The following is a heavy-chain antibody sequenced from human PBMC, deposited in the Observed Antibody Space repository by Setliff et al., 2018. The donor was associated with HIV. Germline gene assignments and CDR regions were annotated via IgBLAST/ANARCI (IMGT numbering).Heavy chain of an antibody. V-gene: IGHV3-66*03. J-gene: IGHJ4*02. Sequence: GGSLRLSCAASGFTVTNHYMSWVRQAPEKGLEWVSIIISSGGTYYADSVKGRFTVSRDNSKNTLYLQMNSLRPEDTAVYYCAREVSSGYWGQGTPVTVSS. CDR3: AREVSSGY. D-gene: IGHD3-22*01. CDR2: IISSGGT. CDR1: GFTVTNHY.